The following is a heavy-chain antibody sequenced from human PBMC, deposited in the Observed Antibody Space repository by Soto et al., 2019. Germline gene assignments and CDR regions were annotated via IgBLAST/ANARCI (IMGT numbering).Heavy chain of an antibody. D-gene: IGHD3-9*01. CDR2: ISGSGGST. V-gene: IGHV3-23*01. CDR3: AKDSSEYYDILTGNWFDP. J-gene: IGHJ5*02. Sequence: VGSLRLSCAASGFTFSSYAMSWVRQAPGKGLEWVSAISGSGGSTYYADSVKGRFTISRDNSKNTLYLQMNSLRAEDTAVYYCAKDSSEYYDILTGNWFDPWGQGTLVTV. CDR1: GFTFSSYA.